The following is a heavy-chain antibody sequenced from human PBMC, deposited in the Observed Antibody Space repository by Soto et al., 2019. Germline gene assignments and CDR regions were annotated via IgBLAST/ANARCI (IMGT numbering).Heavy chain of an antibody. CDR2: ISFSGSYT. Sequence: EVQLLESGGGLVQPGGSLRLSCAASGFTFSSYGMGWVRQAPGKGLEWVSSISFSGSYTYYADSVKGRFTFSRDNSKNTLYVQMNSLRVEDTAVYYCAKDSVSGRRVSQGGAFDIWGQGTAVTVSS. CDR3: AKDSVSGRRVSQGGAFDI. J-gene: IGHJ3*02. CDR1: GFTFSSYG. V-gene: IGHV3-23*01. D-gene: IGHD6-6*01.